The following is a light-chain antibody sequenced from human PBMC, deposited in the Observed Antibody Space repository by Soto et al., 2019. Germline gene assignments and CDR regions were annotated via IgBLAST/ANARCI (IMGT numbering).Light chain of an antibody. V-gene: IGKV1-5*03. CDR1: QTISNW. CDR2: KAS. J-gene: IGKJ1*01. CDR3: QQYNLYWT. Sequence: DIQMTQSPSTLPASVGDRVTITCRASQTISNWLAWYQQKPGKVPKLLIYKASSLESGVPSRFSGSGSGTEFSLTISSLQPDDFETYYCQQYNLYWTFGQGTKVEIK.